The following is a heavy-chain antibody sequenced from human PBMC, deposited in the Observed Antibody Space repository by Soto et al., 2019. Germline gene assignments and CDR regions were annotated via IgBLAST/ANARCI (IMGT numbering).Heavy chain of an antibody. D-gene: IGHD5-12*01. CDR3: AHKGDGYRGFKY. Sequence: QITLKESGPPVVKPTQTLTLTCTFSGFAVSTRGVGVGWIRQPPGKALEWLALIYWDDDKRYRPSLKTRLSLTQDTSKNQVVLTLTNLHPVDTGSYYCAHKGDGYRGFKYWGQGTLVTVSS. CDR1: GFAVSTRGVG. J-gene: IGHJ4*02. CDR2: IYWDDDK. V-gene: IGHV2-5*02.